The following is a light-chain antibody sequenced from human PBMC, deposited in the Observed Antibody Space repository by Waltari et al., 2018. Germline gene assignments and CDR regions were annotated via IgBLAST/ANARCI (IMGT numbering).Light chain of an antibody. CDR1: QSISTF. CDR3: QESVSTPKGT. V-gene: IGKV1-39*01. J-gene: IGKJ3*01. CDR2: AAS. Sequence: DIQMTQSPSSLSASVGDRVTITCRASQSISTFLNWYQQKEGRAPKLLIYAASNLQRGVPSRFSGSGAGSDFPLTISSLQPEDSATYHCQESVSTPKGTFGPGTKVEIK.